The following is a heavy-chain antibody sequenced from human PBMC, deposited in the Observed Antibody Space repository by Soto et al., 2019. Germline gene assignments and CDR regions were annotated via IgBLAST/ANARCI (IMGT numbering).Heavy chain of an antibody. CDR3: VKVRGGFYTYYFDY. V-gene: IGHV3-23*01. J-gene: IGHJ4*02. D-gene: IGHD3-10*01. Sequence: GGSLRLSCAASGFIFSSYAMNWVRQTPGKGLEWVSGISGSGVSTYYADSVKGRFSISRDNSKNTLYLQMNSLRAEDTAIYYCVKVRGGFYTYYFDYWGQGTLVTVSS. CDR1: GFIFSSYA. CDR2: ISGSGVST.